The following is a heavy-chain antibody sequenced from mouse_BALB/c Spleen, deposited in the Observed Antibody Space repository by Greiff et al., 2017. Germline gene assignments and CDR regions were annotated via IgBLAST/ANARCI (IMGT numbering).Heavy chain of an antibody. D-gene: IGHD2-14*01. V-gene: IGHV1-7*01. CDR2: INPSTGYT. CDR3: ARGGYAYAMDY. J-gene: IGHJ4*01. Sequence: VQLQQSGAELAKPGASVKMSCKASGYTFTSYWMHWVKQRPGQGLEWIGYINPSTGYTEYNHKFKDKATLQADKSSSTAYMQLSRLTAEDSAVYYCARGGYAYAMDYWGQGTSVTVSS. CDR1: GYTFTSYW.